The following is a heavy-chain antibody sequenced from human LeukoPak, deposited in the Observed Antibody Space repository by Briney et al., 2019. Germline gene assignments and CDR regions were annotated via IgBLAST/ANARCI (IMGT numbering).Heavy chain of an antibody. CDR1: GFTFSSYG. J-gene: IGHJ4*02. CDR3: ARGHGHFDY. Sequence: GGSLRLSCAASGFTFSSYGMHWVRQAPGKGLEWVSVIYSEGTTHYADSVKGRFTISRDNSKNTVYLQMNSLRVEDTAVYYCARGHGHFDYWGQGTLVSVSS. V-gene: IGHV3-53*01. CDR2: IYSEGTT.